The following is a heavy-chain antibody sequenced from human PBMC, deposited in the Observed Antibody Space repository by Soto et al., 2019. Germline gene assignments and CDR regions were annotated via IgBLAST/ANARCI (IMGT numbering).Heavy chain of an antibody. D-gene: IGHD3-22*01. J-gene: IGHJ4*02. V-gene: IGHV3-30*18. CDR1: GFTFSSYG. CDR2: ISYDGSNK. Sequence: GGSLRLSCAASGFTFSSYGMHWVRQAPGKGLEWVAVISYDGSNKYYADSVKGRFTISRDNSENTLYLQMNSLRAEDTAVYYCAKVYYYDSSGYYPWYFDYWGQGTLVTVSS. CDR3: AKVYYYDSSGYYPWYFDY.